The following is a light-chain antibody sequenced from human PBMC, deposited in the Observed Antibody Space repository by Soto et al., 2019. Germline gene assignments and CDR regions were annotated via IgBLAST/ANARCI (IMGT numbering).Light chain of an antibody. CDR2: EVN. Sequence: QSALTQPASLSGSPGQSITISCTGSSSDVGRYHLVSWYQQHPAQSPKVIIYEVNDRPSGVSDRFSGSKSGNTASLTISGLPTEDEAEYFCCSFAGTHYVFGSGTKLTVL. CDR3: CSFAGTHYV. V-gene: IGLV2-23*02. J-gene: IGLJ1*01. CDR1: SSDVGRYHL.